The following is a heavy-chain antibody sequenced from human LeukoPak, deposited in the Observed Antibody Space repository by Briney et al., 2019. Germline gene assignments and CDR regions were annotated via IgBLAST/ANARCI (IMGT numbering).Heavy chain of an antibody. D-gene: IGHD3-22*01. CDR1: GGSISSGGYY. J-gene: IGHJ4*02. CDR3: ARTSRYYDSSGYRNFDY. V-gene: IGHV4-31*03. Sequence: PSETLSLTCTVSGGSISSGGYYWSWIRQHPGTGLEWIGYIYYSGSTYYNPSLKSRVTISVDTSKNQFSLKLSSVTAADTAVYYCARTSRYYDSSGYRNFDYWGQGTLVTVSS. CDR2: IYYSGST.